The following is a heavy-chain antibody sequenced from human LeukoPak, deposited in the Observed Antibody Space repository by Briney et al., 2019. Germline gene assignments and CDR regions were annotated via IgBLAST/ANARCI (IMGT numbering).Heavy chain of an antibody. J-gene: IGHJ3*02. CDR1: GGSFSGYH. CDR3: ARLHYYDSSGYYTPTMAFDI. V-gene: IGHV4-34*01. D-gene: IGHD3-22*01. Sequence: SETLSLTCVVYGGSFSGYHWGWIRQPPGKGLEWIGEINHSGIINYNPSLKSRVAISGDTSKNQFSLKLSSVTAADTAVYYCARLHYYDSSGYYTPTMAFDIWGQGTMVTVSS. CDR2: INHSGII.